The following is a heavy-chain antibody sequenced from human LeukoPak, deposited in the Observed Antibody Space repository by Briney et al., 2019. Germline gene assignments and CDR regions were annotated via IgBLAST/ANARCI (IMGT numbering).Heavy chain of an antibody. CDR3: ASDGSLSESYPSDY. J-gene: IGHJ4*02. CDR2: INHSGST. V-gene: IGHV4-34*01. CDR1: GGSFSGYY. Sequence: IPSETLSLTCAVYGGSFSGYYWSWIRQPPGKGLEWIGEINHSGSTNYNPSLKSRVTISVDTSKNQFSLKLSSVTAADTAVYYCASDGSLSESYPSDYWGQGTLVTVSS. D-gene: IGHD1-26*01.